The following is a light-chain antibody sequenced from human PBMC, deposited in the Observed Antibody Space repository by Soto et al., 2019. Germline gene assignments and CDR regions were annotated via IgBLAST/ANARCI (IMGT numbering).Light chain of an antibody. V-gene: IGKV3-20*01. CDR1: QSITSSY. Sequence: ENMLSQAPGTLSLSPGERATLSCRASQSITSSYLAWYQQKPGQAPRLLIYGAYSRATGISDRFSGSGSGTAFTLTINRLAPEDSAVYYCQQYGSSPTFGQGTKVEIK. CDR2: GAY. CDR3: QQYGSSPT. J-gene: IGKJ1*01.